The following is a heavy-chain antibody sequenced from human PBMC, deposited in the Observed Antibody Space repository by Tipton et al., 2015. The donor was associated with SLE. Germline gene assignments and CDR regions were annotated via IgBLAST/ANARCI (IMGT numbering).Heavy chain of an antibody. CDR3: TRGDDSKKMGY. V-gene: IGHV4-34*01. Sequence: TLSLTCAVYGGSSSGHYWAWIRQPPGKGLEWIGEVSKAEGTRYNPSLKSRVTISEDTSRDKVSLKLTSVTAADTAVYYCTRGDDSKKMGYWGQGTLVTVSS. D-gene: IGHD2-21*02. J-gene: IGHJ4*02. CDR1: GGSSSGHY. CDR2: VSKAEGT.